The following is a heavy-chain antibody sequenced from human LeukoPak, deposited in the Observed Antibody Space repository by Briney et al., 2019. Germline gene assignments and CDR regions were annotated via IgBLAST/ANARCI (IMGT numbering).Heavy chain of an antibody. D-gene: IGHD3-10*01. J-gene: IGHJ4*02. CDR1: GGSISSSSYY. V-gene: IGHV4-39*07. CDR3: ARLYPRGLRGVIFYFDY. Sequence: NPSETLSLTCTVSGGSISSSSYYWGWIRQPPGKGLEWIGNIYYSGSTYYNPSLKSRVTISVHTSKNQFSLKLSSVTAADTAVYYCARLYPRGLRGVIFYFDYWGQGTLVTVSS. CDR2: IYYSGST.